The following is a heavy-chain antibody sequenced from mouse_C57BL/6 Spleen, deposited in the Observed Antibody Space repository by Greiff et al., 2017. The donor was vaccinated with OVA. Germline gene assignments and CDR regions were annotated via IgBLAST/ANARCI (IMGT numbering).Heavy chain of an antibody. CDR1: GYTFTEYT. V-gene: IGHV1-62-2*01. D-gene: IGHD6-5*01. CDR3: ARHEGPIFFFDY. Sequence: VNVVESGAELVKPGASVKLSCKASGYTFTEYTIHWVKQRSGQGLEWIGWFYPGSGSIKYNEKFKDKATLTADKSSSTVYMELSRLTSEDSAVYFCARHEGPIFFFDYWGQGTTLTVSS. CDR2: FYPGSGSI. J-gene: IGHJ2*01.